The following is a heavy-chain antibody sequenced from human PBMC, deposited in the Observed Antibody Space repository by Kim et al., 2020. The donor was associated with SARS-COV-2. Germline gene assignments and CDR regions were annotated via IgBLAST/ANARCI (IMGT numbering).Heavy chain of an antibody. D-gene: IGHD3-10*01. CDR2: INHSGST. V-gene: IGHV4-34*01. Sequence: SETLSLTCAVYGGSFSGYYWSWIRQPPGKGLEWIGEINHSGSTNYNPSLKSRVTISVDTSKNQFSLKLSSVTAADTAVYYCARAQSYYYGSGSKGAFDIWGQGTMVTVSS. CDR3: ARAQSYYYGSGSKGAFDI. J-gene: IGHJ3*02. CDR1: GGSFSGYY.